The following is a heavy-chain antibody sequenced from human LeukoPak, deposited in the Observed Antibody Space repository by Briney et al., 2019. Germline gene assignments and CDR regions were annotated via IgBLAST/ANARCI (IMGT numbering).Heavy chain of an antibody. D-gene: IGHD3-10*01. CDR2: IYYSGST. J-gene: IGHJ3*02. Sequence: SETLSLTCTVSGGSIRSGGYYWSWIRQHPGTGLEWIGYIYYSGSTYYNPSLKSRVTISVDTSKNQFSLKLSSVTAADTAVYYCARGDTMVRGASRPDAFDIWGQGTMVTVSS. CDR1: GGSIRSGGYY. V-gene: IGHV4-31*03. CDR3: ARGDTMVRGASRPDAFDI.